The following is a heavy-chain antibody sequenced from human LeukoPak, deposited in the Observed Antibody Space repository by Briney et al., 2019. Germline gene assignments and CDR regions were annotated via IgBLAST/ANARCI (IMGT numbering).Heavy chain of an antibody. D-gene: IGHD3-22*01. CDR2: IYYSGGT. J-gene: IGHJ4*02. CDR1: GGSISSSSYY. CDR3: ARHFQDDSSGYYYPYFDY. Sequence: NPSETLSLTCTVSGGSISSSSYYWGWIRQPPGKGLEWIGSIYYSGGTYYNPSLKSRVTISVDTSKNQFSLKLSSVTAADTAVYYCARHFQDDSSGYYYPYFDYWGQGTLVTVSS. V-gene: IGHV4-39*01.